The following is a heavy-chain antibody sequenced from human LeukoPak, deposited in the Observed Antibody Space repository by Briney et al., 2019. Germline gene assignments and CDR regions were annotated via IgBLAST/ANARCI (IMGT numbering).Heavy chain of an antibody. CDR1: GFTFSSYS. D-gene: IGHD2-15*01. CDR3: ARELGGLDAFDI. V-gene: IGHV3-21*01. J-gene: IGHJ3*02. Sequence: PGGSLRLSCAASGFTFSSYSMKWVRQAPGKGLEWVSSISSSSSYIYYADSVKGRFTISRDNAKNSLYLQMNSLRAEDTAVYYCARELGGLDAFDIWGQGTMVTVSS. CDR2: ISSSSSYI.